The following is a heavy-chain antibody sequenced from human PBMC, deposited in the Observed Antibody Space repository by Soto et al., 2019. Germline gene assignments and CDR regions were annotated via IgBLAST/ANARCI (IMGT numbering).Heavy chain of an antibody. V-gene: IGHV3-9*01. CDR3: AKDYTAGSLYYFDY. J-gene: IGHJ4*02. CDR2: ISWNSGSI. Sequence: GGSLRLSCAASGFPFEDYAMHWVRKDPGKGLEWVSGISWNSGSIDYADSVKGRFTISRDNAKNSLYLQMNSLRAEDTAFYYCAKDYTAGSLYYFDYWGQGTLVTVSS. D-gene: IGHD6-13*01. CDR1: GFPFEDYA.